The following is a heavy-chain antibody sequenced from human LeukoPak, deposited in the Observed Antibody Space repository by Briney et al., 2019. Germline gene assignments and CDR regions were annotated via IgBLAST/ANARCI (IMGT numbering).Heavy chain of an antibody. V-gene: IGHV1-46*01. CDR3: ARGFDMDY. D-gene: IGHD2-15*01. CDR1: GGTFSSYA. Sequence: ASVKVPCKASGGTFSSYAISWVRQAPGQGLEWMGIINPSGGSTSYAQKFQGRVTMTRDMSTSTVYMELSSLRSEDTAVYYCARGFDMDYWGQGTLVTVSS. CDR2: INPSGGST. J-gene: IGHJ4*02.